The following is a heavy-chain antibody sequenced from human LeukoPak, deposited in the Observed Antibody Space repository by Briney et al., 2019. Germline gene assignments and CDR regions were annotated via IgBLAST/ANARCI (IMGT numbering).Heavy chain of an antibody. CDR3: AMATRWLNFDY. CDR1: AFTFDDYG. D-gene: IGHD5-24*01. CDR2: INWNGGST. Sequence: GGSLRLSCAASAFTFDDYGMHWVRQAPGKGLEWVSGINWNGGSTGYADSVKGRFTISRDNSKNTLYLQMNSLRAEDTAVYYCAMATRWLNFDYWGQGTLVTVSS. V-gene: IGHV3-20*04. J-gene: IGHJ4*02.